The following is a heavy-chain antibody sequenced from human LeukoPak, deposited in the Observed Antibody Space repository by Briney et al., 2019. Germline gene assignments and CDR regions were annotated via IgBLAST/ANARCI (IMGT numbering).Heavy chain of an antibody. V-gene: IGHV3-23*01. CDR2: IGGSGGST. Sequence: GGSLRLSCAASGFTFSSFAMSWVRQAPGKGLEWVSAIGGSGGSTYYADSVKGRFTISRDNSRNTLYLQMNSLTVEDTAVYYCAKDRGDGYNWDYFDYWGQGTLVTVSS. CDR1: GFTFSSFA. CDR3: AKDRGDGYNWDYFDY. D-gene: IGHD5-24*01. J-gene: IGHJ4*02.